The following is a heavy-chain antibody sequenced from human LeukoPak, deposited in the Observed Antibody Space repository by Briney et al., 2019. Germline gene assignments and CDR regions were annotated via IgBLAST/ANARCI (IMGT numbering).Heavy chain of an antibody. Sequence: GGSLRLSCAASGFAFNTYSMNWVRQAPGKGLEWVSFIFSSSTYIYYTDSVKGRFTISRDNARNSLYLQMNSLRAEDTAVYYCAKPGSGYYSRGGFDYWGQGTLVTVSS. CDR1: GFAFNTYS. CDR3: AKPGSGYYSRGGFDY. J-gene: IGHJ4*02. V-gene: IGHV3-21*01. D-gene: IGHD3-3*01. CDR2: IFSSSTYI.